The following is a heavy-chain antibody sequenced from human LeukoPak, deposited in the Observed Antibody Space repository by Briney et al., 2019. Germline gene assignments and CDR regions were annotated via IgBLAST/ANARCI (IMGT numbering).Heavy chain of an antibody. CDR2: IYSGGST. Sequence: GGSLRLSCAASGFTVSSNYMSWFRQAPGKGLEWVSVIYSGGSTYYADSVKGRFTISRDNSKNTLYLQMNSLRAEDTAVYYCARETSSSVSGPYYYYYMDVWGKGTTVTVSS. V-gene: IGHV3-66*02. J-gene: IGHJ6*03. CDR1: GFTVSSNY. CDR3: ARETSSSVSGPYYYYYMDV. D-gene: IGHD6-6*01.